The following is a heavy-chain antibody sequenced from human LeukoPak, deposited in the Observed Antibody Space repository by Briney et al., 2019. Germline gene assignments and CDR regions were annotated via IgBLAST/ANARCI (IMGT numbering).Heavy chain of an antibody. V-gene: IGHV4-61*02. CDR3: ARLPVAGTEIGFDY. J-gene: IGHJ4*02. CDR1: GGSISSGSYY. CDR2: IYTSGST. D-gene: IGHD6-19*01. Sequence: PSETLSLTCTVSGGSISSGSYYWSWIRQPAGKGLEWIGRIYTSGSTNYNPSLKSRVTISVDASKNQFSLKLSSVTAADTAVYYCARLPVAGTEIGFDYWGQGTLVTVSS.